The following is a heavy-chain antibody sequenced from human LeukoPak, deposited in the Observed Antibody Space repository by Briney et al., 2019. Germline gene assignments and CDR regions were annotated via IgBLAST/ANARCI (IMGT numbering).Heavy chain of an antibody. Sequence: KPSETLSLTCTVSGGSISSYYWSWIRQPPGKGLEWIGYIYYSGSTNYNPSLKSRATISVDTSKNQFSLKLSSVTAADTAVYYCARHAYDLNYDSWFDPWGQGTLVTVSS. CDR1: GGSISSYY. CDR2: IYYSGST. V-gene: IGHV4-59*08. J-gene: IGHJ5*02. D-gene: IGHD5-24*01. CDR3: ARHAYDLNYDSWFDP.